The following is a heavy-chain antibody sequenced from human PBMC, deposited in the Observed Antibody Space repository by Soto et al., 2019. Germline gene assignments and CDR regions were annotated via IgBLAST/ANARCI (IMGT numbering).Heavy chain of an antibody. Sequence: QVQLVESGGGLVPPGGSLRLSCAGSGFNFGDSYMSWIRQAPGKGLEWLSYISPGSRYPAYADSVKGRFTISRDNAKRSLFLQMMSLTAEDTANYYCVRGGGGGLFDPWGQGTMVTVSS. CDR3: VRGGGGGLFDP. D-gene: IGHD2-15*01. J-gene: IGHJ5*02. CDR2: ISPGSRYP. CDR1: GFNFGDSY. V-gene: IGHV3-11*06.